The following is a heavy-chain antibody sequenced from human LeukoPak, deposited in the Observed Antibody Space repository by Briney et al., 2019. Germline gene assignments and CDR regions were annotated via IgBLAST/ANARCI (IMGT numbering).Heavy chain of an antibody. CDR2: ISGSGGST. V-gene: IGHV3-23*01. CDR3: AKELAVGGDY. D-gene: IGHD6-19*01. J-gene: IGHJ4*02. CDR1: GFTVSSNY. Sequence: GGSLRLSCAASGFTVSSNYMSWVRQAPGKGLEWVSAISGSGGSTYYADSVKGRFTISRDNSKNTLYLQMNSLRAEDTAVYYCAKELAVGGDYWGQGTLVTVSS.